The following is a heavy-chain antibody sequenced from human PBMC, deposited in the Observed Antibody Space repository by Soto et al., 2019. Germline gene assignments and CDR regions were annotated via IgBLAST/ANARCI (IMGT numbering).Heavy chain of an antibody. J-gene: IGHJ6*02. Sequence: GEALKISCKGSGYSFASYWIGLVRQMPGKGLEWMGIIYPGDSDTRYSPSFQGQVTISADKSISTAYLQWSSLKASDTAMYYCARHKGKSSSPHYYYGMDVWGQGTTVTVSS. CDR3: ARHKGKSSSPHYYYGMDV. CDR1: GYSFASYW. D-gene: IGHD6-6*01. V-gene: IGHV5-51*01. CDR2: IYPGDSDT.